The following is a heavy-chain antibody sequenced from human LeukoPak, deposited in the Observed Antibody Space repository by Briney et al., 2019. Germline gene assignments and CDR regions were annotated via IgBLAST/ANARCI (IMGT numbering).Heavy chain of an antibody. J-gene: IGHJ4*02. CDR1: GGSIDSYY. CDR3: ARVYQSAEYYFDY. D-gene: IGHD2-2*01. Sequence: SETLSLACTVSGGSIDSYYWSWIRQPPGKGLEWIGYIYYTGSTEYHPSLKSRVTISLDTSKNQFSLKLTSVTAADTAVYYCARVYQSAEYYFDYWGQGSLVSVSS. V-gene: IGHV4-59*01. CDR2: IYYTGST.